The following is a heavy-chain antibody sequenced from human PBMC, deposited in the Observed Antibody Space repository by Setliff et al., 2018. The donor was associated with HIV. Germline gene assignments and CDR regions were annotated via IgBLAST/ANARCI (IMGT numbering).Heavy chain of an antibody. D-gene: IGHD6-19*01. CDR1: GFTFSTYW. CDR2: IKQDGSEK. Sequence: PGGSLRLSCAASGFTFSTYWMSWVRQAPGKGLEWVANIKQDGSEKYYVDSVKGRFTISRDNAKNSLYLQMNSLRAEDTAVYYCARGAVASSSGWFDPWGQGTLVTVSS. CDR3: ARGAVASSSGWFDP. V-gene: IGHV3-7*01. J-gene: IGHJ5*02.